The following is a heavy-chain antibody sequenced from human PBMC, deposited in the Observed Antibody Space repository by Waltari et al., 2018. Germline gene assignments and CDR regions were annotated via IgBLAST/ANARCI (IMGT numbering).Heavy chain of an antibody. J-gene: IGHJ4*02. CDR3: ARTSEATTISFDY. CDR1: GGSISSYY. Sequence: QVQLQESGPGLVKPSETLSLTCTVSGGSISSYYWSWIRQPPGKGLEWIGYIYYSGSTNYNPSLKSRVTISVDTSKNQFSLKLSSVTAADTAVYYCARTSEATTISFDYWGQGTLVTVSS. V-gene: IGHV4-59*08. CDR2: IYYSGST. D-gene: IGHD5-12*01.